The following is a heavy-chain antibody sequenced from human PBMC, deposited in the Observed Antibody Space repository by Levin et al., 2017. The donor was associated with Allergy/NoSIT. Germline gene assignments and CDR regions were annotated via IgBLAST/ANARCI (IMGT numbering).Heavy chain of an antibody. V-gene: IGHV1-3*01. D-gene: IGHD2-2*01. Sequence: GESLKISCKASGYTFTSYAMHWVRQAPGQRLEWMGWINAGNGNTKYSQKFQGRVTITRDTSASTAYMELSSLRSEDTAVYYCARFTAAPYNWFDPWGQGTLVTVSS. J-gene: IGHJ5*02. CDR2: INAGNGNT. CDR3: ARFTAAPYNWFDP. CDR1: GYTFTSYA.